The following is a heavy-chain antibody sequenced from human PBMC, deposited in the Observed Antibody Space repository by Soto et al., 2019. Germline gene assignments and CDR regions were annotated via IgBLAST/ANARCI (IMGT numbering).Heavy chain of an antibody. D-gene: IGHD3-10*01. J-gene: IGHJ3*02. Sequence: QVQLQESGPGLVKPSGTLSLTCTVSGGSVSSGSYYWNWLRLPPGKGLEWIGYIYYSGRTNYNPSLKSRVTVSVDTSKTQFSLELNSVTAADAAADFCEREDLTSHDAVDIWGQGTMVTVSS. CDR2: IYYSGRT. CDR1: GGSVSSGSYY. CDR3: EREDLTSHDAVDI. V-gene: IGHV4-61*01.